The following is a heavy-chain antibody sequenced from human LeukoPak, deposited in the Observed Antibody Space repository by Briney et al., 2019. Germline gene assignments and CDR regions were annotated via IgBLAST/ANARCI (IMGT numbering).Heavy chain of an antibody. CDR1: GGSISSGGYS. CDR2: IYHSGST. V-gene: IGHV4-30-2*01. CDR3: ARGAASYFHH. J-gene: IGHJ1*01. Sequence: PSETLSLTCAVSGGSISSGGYSWSWIRQPPGKALEWIGSIYHSGSTYYNPSLKSQITISIDRSKNQFSLKLSSVTAADTAVYYCARGAASYFHHWGQGTLVTVSS.